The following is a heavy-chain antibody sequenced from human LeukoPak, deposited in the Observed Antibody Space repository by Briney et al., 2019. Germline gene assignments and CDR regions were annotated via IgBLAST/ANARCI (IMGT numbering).Heavy chain of an antibody. CDR3: ASFQLGELGWSS. Sequence: ASVKVSCKASGYTFTGYYIHWARQAPGQGLEWMGWINPNGGGTNYAQKFQGRVTMTRDTSISTAYMELSSLRSDDTAVYYCASFQLGELGWSSWGQGTLVTVSS. D-gene: IGHD2-15*01. J-gene: IGHJ4*02. V-gene: IGHV1-2*02. CDR2: INPNGGGT. CDR1: GYTFTGYY.